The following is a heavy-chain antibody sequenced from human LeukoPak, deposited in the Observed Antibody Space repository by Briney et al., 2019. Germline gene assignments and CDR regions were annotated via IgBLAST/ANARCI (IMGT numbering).Heavy chain of an antibody. J-gene: IGHJ3*02. Sequence: PGGSLRLSCAASGFTFSSYGMHWVRQAPGKGLEWVAFIRYDGSNKYYADSVKGRFTISRDNSKNTLYLQMNSLRAEDTAVYYCANNQAPPRLGELFGAFDIWGQGTMVTVSS. CDR1: GFTFSSYG. CDR2: IRYDGSNK. D-gene: IGHD3-10*01. V-gene: IGHV3-30*02. CDR3: ANNQAPPRLGELFGAFDI.